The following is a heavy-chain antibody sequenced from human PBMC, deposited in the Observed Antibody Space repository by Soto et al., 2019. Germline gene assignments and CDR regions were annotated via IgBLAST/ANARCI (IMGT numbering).Heavy chain of an antibody. CDR1: GFTFSTSE. V-gene: IGHV3-48*03. CDR3: PRRTRR. Sequence: GGSLRLSCAASGFTFSTSEMYWVRQAPGKGLEWVSYIHPSGQPIFYADSVKGRFTISRDNAKNSLYLQMSSLSAEHSAVYYCPRRTRRWGQGTMVTVSS. CDR2: IHPSGQPI. D-gene: IGHD6-6*01. J-gene: IGHJ3*01.